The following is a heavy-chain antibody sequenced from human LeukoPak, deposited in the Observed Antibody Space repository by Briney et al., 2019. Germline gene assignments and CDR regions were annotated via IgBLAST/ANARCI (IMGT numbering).Heavy chain of an antibody. V-gene: IGHV3-30*04. CDR2: ISSDGSNK. D-gene: IGHD3-10*01. CDR3: ARHPMAPDY. J-gene: IGHJ4*02. CDR1: GFTFSSYA. Sequence: GGSLRLSCAASGFTFSSYAMHWVRQAPGKGLEWVAVISSDGSNKYYADSVKGRFTISRDNAKNSLYLQMNSLRAEDTAVYYCARHPMAPDYWGQGTLVTVSS.